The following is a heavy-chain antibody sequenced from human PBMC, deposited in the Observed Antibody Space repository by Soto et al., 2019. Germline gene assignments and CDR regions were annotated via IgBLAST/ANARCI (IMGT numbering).Heavy chain of an antibody. D-gene: IGHD6-6*01. CDR3: ARDLYQIATRSRPYDY. Sequence: EVQVVESGGGLVQPGGSLRLSCAASEFTFNGYWMSWVRQAPGKGLEWLASIKQDGSEIYYVDSVKGRFTISRDNAKNSLYLQMNSLRAEDTALYYCARDLYQIATRSRPYDYWGQGTLVTVSS. V-gene: IGHV3-7*03. CDR2: IKQDGSEI. CDR1: EFTFNGYW. J-gene: IGHJ4*02.